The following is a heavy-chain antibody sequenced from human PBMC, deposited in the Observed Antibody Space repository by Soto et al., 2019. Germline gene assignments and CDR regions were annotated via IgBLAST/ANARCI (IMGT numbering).Heavy chain of an antibody. CDR2: ISYDGSNK. D-gene: IGHD5-12*01. J-gene: IGHJ4*02. CDR1: GFTFSSYG. Sequence: QVQLVESGGGVVQPGRSLRLSCAASGFTFSSYGMHWVRQAPGKGLEWVAVISYDGSNKYYADSVKGRFTISRDNSKNTLYLQMNSLRAEDTAVYYCAKGGREWLRYKPYYFDYWGQGTLVTVSS. V-gene: IGHV3-30*18. CDR3: AKGGREWLRYKPYYFDY.